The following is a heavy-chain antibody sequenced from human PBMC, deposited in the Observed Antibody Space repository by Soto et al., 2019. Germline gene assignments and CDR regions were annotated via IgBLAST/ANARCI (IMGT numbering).Heavy chain of an antibody. CDR3: ARDQRIGDSSSWSPFDY. V-gene: IGHV3-7*01. Sequence: GGSLRLSCAASGFTFSSYWISWVRQAPGKGLEWVANIKQDGSEKYYVDSVKGRFTISRDNAKNSLYLQMNSLRAEDTAVYYCARDQRIGDSSSWSPFDYWGQGTLVTVSS. J-gene: IGHJ4*02. D-gene: IGHD6-13*01. CDR2: IKQDGSEK. CDR1: GFTFSSYW.